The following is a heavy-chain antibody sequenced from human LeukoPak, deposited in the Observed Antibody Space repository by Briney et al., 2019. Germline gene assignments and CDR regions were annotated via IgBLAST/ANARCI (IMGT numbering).Heavy chain of an antibody. V-gene: IGHV3-66*01. J-gene: IGHJ4*02. CDR3: AKSDSSGSYPSFDY. CDR1: GFTVSSNY. D-gene: IGHD3-22*01. Sequence: GGSLRLSCAASGFTVSSNYMSWVRQAPGKGLEWVSVIYSGGSTYYADSVKGRFTISRDNSKNTLYLQMNSLRAEDTAVYYCAKSDSSGSYPSFDYWGQGTLVTVSS. CDR2: IYSGGST.